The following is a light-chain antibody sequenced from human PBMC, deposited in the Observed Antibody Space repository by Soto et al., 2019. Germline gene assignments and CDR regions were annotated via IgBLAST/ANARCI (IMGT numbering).Light chain of an antibody. CDR1: NSDVGGFNY. CDR3: FSYTIRSSLYV. J-gene: IGLJ1*01. CDR2: EVR. V-gene: IGLV2-14*01. Sequence: AALPHPACSSASPGQSITISCSGTNSDVGGFNYVSWYQQHPGKAPKLLIYEVRYRPSGVSYRFTGSKSGNTASLTISGLQAEDAAHYYCFSYTIRSSLYVFGTGTKV.